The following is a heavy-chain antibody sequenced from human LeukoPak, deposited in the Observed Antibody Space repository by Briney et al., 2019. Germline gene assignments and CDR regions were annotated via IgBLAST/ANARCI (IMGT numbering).Heavy chain of an antibody. CDR1: GYTFTSYD. CDR3: TKGLAAAGTGFDY. J-gene: IGHJ4*02. Sequence: ASVKVSCKASGYTFTSYDINWVRQATGQGLEWMGWMNPNSGNTGYAQKFQGRVTMTRNTSISTAYMELSSLRSEDTAVYYCTKGLAAAGTGFDYWGQGTLVTVSS. CDR2: MNPNSGNT. D-gene: IGHD6-13*01. V-gene: IGHV1-8*01.